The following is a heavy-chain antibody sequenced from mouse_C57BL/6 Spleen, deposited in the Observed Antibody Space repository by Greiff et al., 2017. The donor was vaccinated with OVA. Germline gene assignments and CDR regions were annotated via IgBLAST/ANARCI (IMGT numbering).Heavy chain of an antibody. CDR2: SRNKANDYTT. CDR1: GFTFSDFY. D-gene: IGHD4-1*01. CDR3: ARDALGRGGFDY. J-gene: IGHJ2*01. Sequence: EVKVVESGGGLVQSGRSLRLSCATSGFTFSDFYMEWVRQAPGKGLEWIAASRNKANDYTTEYSASVKGRFIVSRDTSQSILYLQMNALRAEDTAIYYCARDALGRGGFDYWGQGTTLTVSS. V-gene: IGHV7-1*01.